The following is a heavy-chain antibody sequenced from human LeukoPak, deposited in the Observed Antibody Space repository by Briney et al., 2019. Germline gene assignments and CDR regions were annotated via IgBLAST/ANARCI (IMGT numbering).Heavy chain of an antibody. CDR2: ISAYNGNT. J-gene: IGHJ4*02. CDR1: GYTFTSYG. CDR3: AREIRKTSYYYDSSGYEY. V-gene: IGHV1-18*01. Sequence: GASVKVSCKASGYTFTSYGISWVRQAPGQGLEWMGWISAYNGNTNYAQKLQGRVTMTTDTSTSTAYMELRSLRSDDTAVYYCAREIRKTSYYYDSSGYEYWGQGTLVTVSS. D-gene: IGHD3-22*01.